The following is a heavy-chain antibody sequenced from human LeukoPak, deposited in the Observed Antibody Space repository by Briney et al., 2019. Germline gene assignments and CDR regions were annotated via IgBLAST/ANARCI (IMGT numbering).Heavy chain of an antibody. D-gene: IGHD3-16*01. CDR1: GFTFSDYA. CDR2: ISSKGYGGSK. J-gene: IGHJ4*02. Sequence: GGSLRLSCTASGFTFSDYAMSWVRQAPGKGLEWVGFISSKGYGGSKEYAAYVKGTFTISRDDSKSIAYLQMNSLKTEDTAVYYCTREGRGSDAFDYWGQGTLVTVSS. CDR3: TREGRGSDAFDY. V-gene: IGHV3-49*04.